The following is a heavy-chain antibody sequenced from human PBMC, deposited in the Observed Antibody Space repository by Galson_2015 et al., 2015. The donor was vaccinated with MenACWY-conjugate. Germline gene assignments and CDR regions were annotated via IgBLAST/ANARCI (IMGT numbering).Heavy chain of an antibody. V-gene: IGHV3-23*01. Sequence: SLRLSCAASGFIFSYYSMTWVRQAPGKGLEWVSFISNTGGTTYYADSVRGRFTLSRDNSNNTLFLQMSRLRAEDTAVYYCAKLRQCSGGSCPRAFDIWGQGTMVTVSS. CDR1: GFIFSYYS. CDR2: ISNTGGTT. J-gene: IGHJ3*02. D-gene: IGHD2-15*01. CDR3: AKLRQCSGGSCPRAFDI.